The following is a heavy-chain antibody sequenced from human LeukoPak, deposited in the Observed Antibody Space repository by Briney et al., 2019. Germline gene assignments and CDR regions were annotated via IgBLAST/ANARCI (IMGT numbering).Heavy chain of an antibody. J-gene: IGHJ4*02. CDR3: AKASLRYDFWSGYYTGWYFDY. Sequence: PGGSLRLSCAASGFTFSSYSMNWVRQAPGKGLEWVAVIWYDGSNKYYADSVKGRFTISRDNSKNTLYLQMNSLRAEDTAVYYCAKASLRYDFWSGYYTGWYFDYWGQGTLVTVSS. V-gene: IGHV3-33*06. CDR1: GFTFSSYS. D-gene: IGHD3-3*01. CDR2: IWYDGSNK.